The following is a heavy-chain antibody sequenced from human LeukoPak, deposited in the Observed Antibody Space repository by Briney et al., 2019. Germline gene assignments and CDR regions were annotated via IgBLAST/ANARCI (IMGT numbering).Heavy chain of an antibody. Sequence: PGGSLRLSCAASGFTFSSYWMSWVRQAPGKGLEWVANIKQDGSEKYYVDSVKGRFTISKDNAKNSLYLQMNSLGVEDTAVYYCARVVFPSRVSDYWGQGTLVTVSS. CDR1: GFTFSSYW. V-gene: IGHV3-7*01. D-gene: IGHD2-21*01. CDR2: IKQDGSEK. CDR3: ARVVFPSRVSDY. J-gene: IGHJ4*02.